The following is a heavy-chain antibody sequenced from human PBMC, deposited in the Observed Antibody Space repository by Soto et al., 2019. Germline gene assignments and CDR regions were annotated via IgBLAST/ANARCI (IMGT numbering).Heavy chain of an antibody. CDR1: GFSLSTSGVG. J-gene: IGHJ4*02. V-gene: IGHV2-5*02. Sequence: QITLKESGPTLVKPTQTLTLTCTFSGFSLSTSGVGVGWIRQPPGKALEWLALIYWDDDKRYSPSLKSRITITKDTSKNQVVLTMTNMDPVDTATYYCAHSLTRFRAAARIDYWGQGTLVTVSS. D-gene: IGHD6-13*01. CDR3: AHSLTRFRAAARIDY. CDR2: IYWDDDK.